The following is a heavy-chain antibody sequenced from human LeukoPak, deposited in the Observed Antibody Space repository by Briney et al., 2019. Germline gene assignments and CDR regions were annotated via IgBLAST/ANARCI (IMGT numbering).Heavy chain of an antibody. CDR3: ARAWEVAATPEYWYFDL. CDR1: GGSFSGYY. CDR2: INHSGST. V-gene: IGHV4-34*01. D-gene: IGHD2-15*01. Sequence: SGTLSLTCAVYGGSFSGYYWSWIRQPPGKGLEWIGEINHSGSTNYNPSLKSRVTISVDTSKNQFSLKLSSVTAADTAVYYCARAWEVAATPEYWYFDLWGRGTLVTVSS. J-gene: IGHJ2*01.